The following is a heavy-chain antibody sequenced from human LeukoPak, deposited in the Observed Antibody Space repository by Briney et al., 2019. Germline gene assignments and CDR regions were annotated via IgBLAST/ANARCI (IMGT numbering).Heavy chain of an antibody. CDR2: IFYSGNT. CDR1: GDSITTSY. D-gene: IGHD2/OR15-2a*01. J-gene: IGHJ4*02. V-gene: IGHV4-59*01. CDR3: ARGRLSPSAFRPFEH. Sequence: PSETLSLTCSVSGDSITTSYWNWIRQPPGQGLEWIGSIFYSGNTKYNPALQSRVTISVDTSKNQFSLEVNSVTAVDTAVYYCARGRLSPSAFRPFEHWGRGTLVTVSS.